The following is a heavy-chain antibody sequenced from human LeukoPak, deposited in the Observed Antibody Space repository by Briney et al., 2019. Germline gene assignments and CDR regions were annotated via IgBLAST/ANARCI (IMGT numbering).Heavy chain of an antibody. CDR2: IYNSGNT. CDR3: ARGSFDGSGYYLFDY. D-gene: IGHD3-22*01. Sequence: SETLTLTCTVSGGSISTYYWSWIRQPAGKGLEWIVRIYNSGNTNYSPSLESRVTMSADTSKNQFSLKLSSVAAADTAFYCCARGSFDGSGYYLFDYWGQGTLVTVSS. J-gene: IGHJ4*02. V-gene: IGHV4-4*07. CDR1: GGSISTYY.